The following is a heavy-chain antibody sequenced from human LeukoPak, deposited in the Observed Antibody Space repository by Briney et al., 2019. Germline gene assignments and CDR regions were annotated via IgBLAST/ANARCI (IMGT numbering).Heavy chain of an antibody. D-gene: IGHD1-1*01. CDR2: ISSSSSTI. J-gene: IGHJ4*02. V-gene: IGHV3-48*01. Sequence: GGSLRLSCAASGFTFSSYSMNWVRQAPGKGLEWVSYISSSSSTIYYADSVKGRFTISRDNAKNSLYLQMTSLRAEDTAVYYCARGLSTEIDYWGQGTLVTVSS. CDR3: ARGLSTEIDY. CDR1: GFTFSSYS.